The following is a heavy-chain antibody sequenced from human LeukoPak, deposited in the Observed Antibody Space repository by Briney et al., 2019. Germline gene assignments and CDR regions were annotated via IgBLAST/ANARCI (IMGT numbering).Heavy chain of an antibody. Sequence: GGAPRPSSAAPGFTFSDSNMRGGRPAPGEGVGGGSLINSSGSTIYYADSVKGRFTISRDNAKNSLYLQMNSLRAEDTAVYYCARDWAVLDSFYYFDYWGQGTLVTVSS. J-gene: IGHJ4*02. D-gene: IGHD2/OR15-2a*01. CDR3: ARDWAVLDSFYYFDY. CDR2: INSSGSTI. V-gene: IGHV3-11*01. CDR1: GFTFSDSN.